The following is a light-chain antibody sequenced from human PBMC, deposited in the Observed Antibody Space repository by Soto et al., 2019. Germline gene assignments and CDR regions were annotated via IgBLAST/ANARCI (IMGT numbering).Light chain of an antibody. V-gene: IGKV1-5*01. Sequence: DIQMTQSPATLSASVGDRVTITCRASQRVDRWLAWYQQKPGKAPKLLISDASTLESGVPSRFGGSGSVTEFTLAIASLQPDDFATYYCQQYKDYTYTFGQGTRVENK. J-gene: IGKJ1*01. CDR1: QRVDRW. CDR2: DAS. CDR3: QQYKDYTYT.